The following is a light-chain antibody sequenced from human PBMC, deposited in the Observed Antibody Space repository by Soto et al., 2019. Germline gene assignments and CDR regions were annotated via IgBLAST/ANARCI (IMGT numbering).Light chain of an antibody. CDR1: SSNIGSNY. V-gene: IGLV1-47*01. J-gene: IGLJ2*01. Sequence: QSVLTQPPSASETPGQRVTISCSGSSSNIGSNYVYWYQQIPGTAPKLLIYRNNQRPSGVPDRFSGSKSGTSASLAISGLRSEDEADYYCAAWDDSLSGVVFGGGTKVTVL. CDR2: RNN. CDR3: AAWDDSLSGVV.